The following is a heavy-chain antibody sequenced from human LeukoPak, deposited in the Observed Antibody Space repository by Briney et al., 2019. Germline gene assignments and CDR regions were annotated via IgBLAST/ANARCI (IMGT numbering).Heavy chain of an antibody. J-gene: IGHJ4*02. Sequence: MASQTLSLTCTVSSGSFTSGGYYWSWIRQHPGKGLEWIGYTYYSGSTYYNPSLKSRVTISVDTSKNQFSLKLSSVTAADTAVYCCARGRDSSSWYVHYFDYWGQGTLVTVSS. CDR2: TYYSGST. D-gene: IGHD6-13*01. V-gene: IGHV4-31*03. CDR1: SGSFTSGGYY. CDR3: ARGRDSSSWYVHYFDY.